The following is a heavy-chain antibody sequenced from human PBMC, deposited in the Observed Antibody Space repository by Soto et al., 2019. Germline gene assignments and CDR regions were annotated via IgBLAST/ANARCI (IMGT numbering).Heavy chain of an antibody. J-gene: IGHJ4*02. CDR1: GVTVSNNF. CDR2: IYSGGGT. V-gene: IGHV3-66*01. Sequence: EVQLVESGGDLVQPGGSLRLSCAASGVTVSNNFMSWARQAPGKGLEWVSIIYSGGGTHYADSVKGRFTISRDNYKNTVYLQMNSLRVEDTAVYYCARNVPVTPLGYWGQGTLVTVSS. CDR3: ARNVPVTPLGY. D-gene: IGHD4-17*01.